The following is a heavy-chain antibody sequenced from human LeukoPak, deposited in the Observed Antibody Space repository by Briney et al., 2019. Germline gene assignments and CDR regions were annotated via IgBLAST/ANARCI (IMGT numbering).Heavy chain of an antibody. CDR2: IKQDGSEK. D-gene: IGHD6-19*01. CDR3: ARDVLWEVAGTGDY. J-gene: IGHJ4*02. V-gene: IGHV3-7*01. Sequence: PGGSLRLSCATSGFTFSSYWMSWVRQAPGKGLEWVANIKQDGSEKYYVDSVKGRFTISRVNAKNSLYLQMNSLRAEDTAVYYCARDVLWEVAGTGDYWGQGTLVTASS. CDR1: GFTFSSYW.